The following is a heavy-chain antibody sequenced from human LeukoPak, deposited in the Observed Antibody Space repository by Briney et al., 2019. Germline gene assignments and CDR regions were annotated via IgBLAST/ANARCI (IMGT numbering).Heavy chain of an antibody. J-gene: IGHJ5*02. CDR1: GFTPRSYE. CDR3: AREPYSSSWYLWFDP. D-gene: IGHD6-13*01. CDR2: ISSSGSTI. Sequence: GGSLRLSCAASGFTPRSYEMNWVRQAPGKGPEWVSYISSSGSTIYYADSVKGRFTISRDNAKNSLYLQMNSLRAEDTAIYYCAREPYSSSWYLWFDPWGQGTLVTVSS. V-gene: IGHV3-48*03.